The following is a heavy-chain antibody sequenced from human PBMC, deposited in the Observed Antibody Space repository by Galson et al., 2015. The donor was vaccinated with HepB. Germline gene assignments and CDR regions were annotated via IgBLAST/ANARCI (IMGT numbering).Heavy chain of an antibody. V-gene: IGHV3-9*01. D-gene: IGHD3-16*01. J-gene: IGHJ4*02. CDR2: ISWNSGKV. CDR3: AKDGSFAVITSYFDF. CDR1: GFTFDDYA. Sequence: SLRLSCAASGFTFDDYAMHWVRHVPGKGLEWVSGISWNSGKVDYADSARGRFTISRDNAKNSLYLQMNSLRAEDTALYYCAKDGSFAVITSYFDFWGRGTQVTVSS.